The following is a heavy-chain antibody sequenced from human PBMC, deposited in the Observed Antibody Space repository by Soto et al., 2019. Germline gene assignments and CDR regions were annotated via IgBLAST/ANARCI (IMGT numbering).Heavy chain of an antibody. CDR1: GGTFSSYA. V-gene: IGHV1-18*01. D-gene: IGHD1-26*01. Sequence: ASVKVSCKASGGTFSSYAISWVRQAPGQGLEWMGGISAYNGNTNYAQKLQGRVTMTTDTSTSTAYMELRSLRSDDTAVYYCARVHYRPLHEPDYWGQGTQVTVSS. CDR3: ARVHYRPLHEPDY. J-gene: IGHJ4*02. CDR2: ISAYNGNT.